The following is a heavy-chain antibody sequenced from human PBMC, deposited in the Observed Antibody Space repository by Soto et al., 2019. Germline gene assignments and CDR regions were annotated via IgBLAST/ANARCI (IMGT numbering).Heavy chain of an antibody. Sequence: LSLTCTVSGDSISTYYWTWIRQPPGKGLEWIGYIYNSATTKYNPSLKSRVTISVDTSKNQFSLKLSSVTTADTAVYYCARGRFDFIWGTPAPYLDYWGQGALVTVSS. V-gene: IGHV4-59*01. CDR3: ARGRFDFIWGTPAPYLDY. J-gene: IGHJ4*02. CDR2: IYNSATT. CDR1: GDSISTYY. D-gene: IGHD3-16*01.